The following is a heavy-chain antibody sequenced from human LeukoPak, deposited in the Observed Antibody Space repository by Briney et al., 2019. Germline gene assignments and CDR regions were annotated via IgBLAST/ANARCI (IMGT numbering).Heavy chain of an antibody. J-gene: IGHJ3*02. Sequence: SETLSLTCTVSGGSISSYYWSWIRQPPGKGLEWIGYIYYSGSTNYNPSLKSRATISVDTSKNQFSLKLSSVTAADTAVYYCARDQRNSSRVALDAFDIWGQGTMVTVSS. D-gene: IGHD3-3*01. CDR2: IYYSGST. CDR1: GGSISSYY. CDR3: ARDQRNSSRVALDAFDI. V-gene: IGHV4-59*01.